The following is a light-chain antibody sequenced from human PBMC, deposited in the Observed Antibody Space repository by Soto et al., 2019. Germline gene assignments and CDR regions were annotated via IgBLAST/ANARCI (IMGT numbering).Light chain of an antibody. Sequence: EIVMTQSPATMSVSPGERATLSCRASQSVSSNLAWYQQNPGQAPRLLIYGASTRATGIPARFSGSGSGTECTVTMSSLHSEDCAVYYFLQYNNWPRTFGQGTKLEIK. CDR3: LQYNNWPRT. CDR2: GAS. CDR1: QSVSSN. V-gene: IGKV3-15*01. J-gene: IGKJ2*02.